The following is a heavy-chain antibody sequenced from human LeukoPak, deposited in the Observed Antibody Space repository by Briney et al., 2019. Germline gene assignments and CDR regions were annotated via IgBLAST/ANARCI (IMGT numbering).Heavy chain of an antibody. CDR2: ISSSSSTI. J-gene: IGHJ4*02. D-gene: IGHD3-22*01. CDR3: ARGLGYYYDSSGYYYFDY. Sequence: GGSLRLSFASSGFTFSSYSMNWVRQAPGKGLEWVSYISSSSSTIYYADSVKGRFTISRDNAKNSLYLQMNSLRDEDTAVYYCARGLGYYYDSSGYYYFDYWGQGTLVTVSS. CDR1: GFTFSSYS. V-gene: IGHV3-48*02.